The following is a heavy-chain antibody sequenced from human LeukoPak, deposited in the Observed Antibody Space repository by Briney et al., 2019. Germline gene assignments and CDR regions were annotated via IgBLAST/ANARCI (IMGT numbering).Heavy chain of an antibody. V-gene: IGHV3-15*01. J-gene: IGHJ6*03. CDR1: GFTFNNAW. CDR3: AKWDGDLYYYYYIDV. CDR2: IKSKTDGGTP. Sequence: PGGSLRLSCAASGFTFNNAWMSWVRQAPGKGLEWVGRIKSKTDGGTPNYAAPVKGRFTISRDDSKNTLYLQMDSLRAEDTAVYYCAKWDGDLYYYYYIDVWGKGTTVTVSS. D-gene: IGHD4-17*01.